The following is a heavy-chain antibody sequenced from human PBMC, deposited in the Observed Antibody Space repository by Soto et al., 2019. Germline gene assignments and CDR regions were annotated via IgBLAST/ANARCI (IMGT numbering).Heavy chain of an antibody. CDR3: TRETVAGITGLDY. CDR1: GFNVGAFA. CDR2: ISVSDAFI. J-gene: IGHJ4*02. D-gene: IGHD1-20*01. V-gene: IGHV3-23*01. Sequence: EVQLLESGGDLVQPGGSLRLSCAASGFNVGAFAVNWVRQAPGKGLEWVSGISVSDAFIYYADSVRGRFSISRDASDNIHYLQRNSLRVDDTALYYCTRETVAGITGLDYWGPGTLVTVSS.